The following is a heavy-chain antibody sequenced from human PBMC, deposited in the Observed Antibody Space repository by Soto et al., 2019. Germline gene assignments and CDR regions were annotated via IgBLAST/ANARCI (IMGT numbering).Heavy chain of an antibody. V-gene: IGHV3-9*01. Sequence: VQLVESGGGLVQPGRSLRLSCAASGFTFDDYALHWVRQAPGKGLEWVSGISWNSRTIGYADSLRGRFTISRDNAKNSSYLQMNSLRAEDTALYYCVKESTYCSGGTCNDYIDYWGQGTLVTVSS. CDR3: VKESTYCSGGTCNDYIDY. CDR1: GFTFDDYA. D-gene: IGHD2-15*01. J-gene: IGHJ4*02. CDR2: ISWNSRTI.